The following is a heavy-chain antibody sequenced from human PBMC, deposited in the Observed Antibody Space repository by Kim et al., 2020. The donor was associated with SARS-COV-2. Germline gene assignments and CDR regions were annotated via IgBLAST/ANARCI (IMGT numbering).Heavy chain of an antibody. CDR3: ASEVGLLWFGELSVRNWFDP. CDR1: GYSFTSYW. J-gene: IGHJ5*02. Sequence: GESLKISCKGSGYSFTSYWISWVRQMPGKGLEWMGRIDPSDSYTNYSPSFQGHVTISADKSISTAYLQWSSLKASDTAMYYCASEVGLLWFGELSVRNWFDPWGQGTLVTVSS. D-gene: IGHD3-10*01. CDR2: IDPSDSYT. V-gene: IGHV5-10-1*01.